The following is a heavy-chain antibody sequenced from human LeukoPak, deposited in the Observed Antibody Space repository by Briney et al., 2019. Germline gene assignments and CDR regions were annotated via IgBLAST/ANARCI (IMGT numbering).Heavy chain of an antibody. J-gene: IGHJ5*02. CDR2: IYPGDCDT. D-gene: IGHD4-17*01. Sequence: GESLEISCKGSGYSFTSYWIGWGRPMPGKGVEGMGMIYPGDCDTRYSPSFQGQVTISADKSISTASLQWSSLKASDTAMYYCARLDGDYVLDPWGQGTLVTVSS. V-gene: IGHV5-51*01. CDR1: GYSFTSYW. CDR3: ARLDGDYVLDP.